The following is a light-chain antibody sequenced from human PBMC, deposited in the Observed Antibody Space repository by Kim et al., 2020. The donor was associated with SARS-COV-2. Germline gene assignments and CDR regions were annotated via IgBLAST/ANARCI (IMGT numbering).Light chain of an antibody. J-gene: IGLJ1*01. CDR3: NSRDSSGNHLRV. Sequence: LGQTVRITCQGDSLRSYYSSWYQQKPGQAPVLVIYGKNNRPSGIPDRFSGSSSGNTASLTITGAQAEDEADYYCNSRDSSGNHLRVFGTGTKVTVL. CDR2: GKN. CDR1: SLRSYY. V-gene: IGLV3-19*01.